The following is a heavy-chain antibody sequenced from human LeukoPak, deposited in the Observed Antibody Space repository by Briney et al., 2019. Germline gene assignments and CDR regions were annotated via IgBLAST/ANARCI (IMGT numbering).Heavy chain of an antibody. V-gene: IGHV3-64D*06. CDR1: GFTFSRYA. CDR3: VKTYGMGSFSN. Sequence: PGVSLKLSCSASGFTFSRYAMHWVRQAPGKGLEYVSGLSSNGGYTYYADSVKDRFIISRDNSKNTLYLQMSSLRAEDTAVYYCVKTYGMGSFSNWGQGTLVTVS. CDR2: LSSNGGYT. D-gene: IGHD3-10*01. J-gene: IGHJ4*02.